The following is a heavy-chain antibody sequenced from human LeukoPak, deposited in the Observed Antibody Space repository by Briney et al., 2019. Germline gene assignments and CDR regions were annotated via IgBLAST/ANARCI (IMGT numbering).Heavy chain of an antibody. Sequence: ASVKVSCKASGGTFSSYAISWVRQAPGQGLEWMGRIIPIFGTANYAQKFQGRVTITTDESTSTAYMELSSLRSEDTAVYYCARDAPPTMVAQPYFDYWGQGTLVTASS. CDR1: GGTFSSYA. J-gene: IGHJ4*02. V-gene: IGHV1-69*05. CDR2: IIPIFGTA. CDR3: ARDAPPTMVAQPYFDY. D-gene: IGHD4/OR15-4a*01.